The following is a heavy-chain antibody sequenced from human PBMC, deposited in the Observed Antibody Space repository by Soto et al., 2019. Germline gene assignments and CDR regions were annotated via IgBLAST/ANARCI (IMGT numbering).Heavy chain of an antibody. CDR2: IDGSGGIT. CDR1: GFTFGTTD. CDR3: VKNSGWFNT. Sequence: QLLQSGGGLVQPGGSLTLSCAASGFTFGTTDMSWVRQAPGEGLEWVSTIDGSGGITYYADSVNGRFTISTDNSRNTGYMQMNSLRGDDTALYYCVKNSGWFNTWGQGALVTVSS. V-gene: IGHV3-23*01. D-gene: IGHD3-10*01. J-gene: IGHJ5*02.